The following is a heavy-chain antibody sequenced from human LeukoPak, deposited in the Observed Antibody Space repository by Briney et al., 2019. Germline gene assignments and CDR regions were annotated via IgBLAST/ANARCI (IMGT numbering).Heavy chain of an antibody. CDR1: GDSISSGDYY. V-gene: IGHV4-61*02. CDR3: VHDFSSGLHYFDF. J-gene: IGHJ4*02. CDR2: ISSSGST. Sequence: SETLSLTCTVSGDSISSGDYYWSWIRQPAGKGLEWIGRISSSGSTNYNPSLKSRVTISVDTSKNQFFLRLSSVTAADTAVYYCVHDFSSGLHYFDFWGQGTLVTVSS. D-gene: IGHD3-3*01.